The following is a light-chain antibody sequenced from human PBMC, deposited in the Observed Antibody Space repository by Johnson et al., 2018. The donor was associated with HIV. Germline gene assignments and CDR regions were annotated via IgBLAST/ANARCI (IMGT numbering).Light chain of an antibody. CDR2: DNN. CDR3: VTWHSSLSAFYV. V-gene: IGLV1-51*01. CDR1: SSNIGNNY. Sequence: QSVLTQPPSLSAAPGQKVTISCSGSSSNIGNNYVSWYQQLPGTAPKLLIYDNNKRPSGIPDRFSGPTSGTSATLAITGLQTGDEADYYCVTWHSSLSAFYVFGTGTKVTVL. J-gene: IGLJ1*01.